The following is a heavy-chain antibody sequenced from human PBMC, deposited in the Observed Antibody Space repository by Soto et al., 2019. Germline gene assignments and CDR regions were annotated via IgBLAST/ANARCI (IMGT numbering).Heavy chain of an antibody. CDR2: ISAYNGNT. D-gene: IGHD5-18*01. Sequence: APGQGLEWMGWISAYNGNTNYAQKLQGRVTMTTDTSTSTAYMELRSLRSDDTAVYYCARVSWIQLEDYWGQGTLVTVSS. CDR3: ARVSWIQLEDY. V-gene: IGHV1-18*01. J-gene: IGHJ4*02.